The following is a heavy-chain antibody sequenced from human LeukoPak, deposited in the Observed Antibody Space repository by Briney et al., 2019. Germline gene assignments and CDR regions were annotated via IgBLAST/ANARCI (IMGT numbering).Heavy chain of an antibody. CDR3: ARGISKDDTVTTSSYFDY. J-gene: IGHJ4*02. D-gene: IGHD4-17*01. CDR2: IYYSGST. V-gene: IGHV4-61*01. CDR1: GGSVSSGSYY. Sequence: SETLSLTCTVSGGSVSSGSYYWSWIRQPPGKGLEWIGYIYYSGSTNYNPSPKSRVTISVDTSKNQFSLKLSSVTAADTAVYYCARGISKDDTVTTSSYFDYWGQGTLVTVSS.